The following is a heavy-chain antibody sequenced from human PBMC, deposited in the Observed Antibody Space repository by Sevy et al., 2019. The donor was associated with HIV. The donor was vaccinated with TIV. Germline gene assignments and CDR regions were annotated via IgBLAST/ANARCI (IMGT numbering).Heavy chain of an antibody. CDR2: IYYSGCT. V-gene: IGHV4-39*01. CDR3: ARASITIFGVFSGQVRWFDP. J-gene: IGHJ5*02. D-gene: IGHD3-3*01. CDR1: GGSISSSSYY. Sequence: SETLSLTCTVSGGSISSSSYYWGWIRQPPGKGLEWIGSIYYSGCTYYNPSLKSRVTISVDTSKNQFSLKLSSVTAADTAVYYCARASITIFGVFSGQVRWFDPWGHGTLVTVSS.